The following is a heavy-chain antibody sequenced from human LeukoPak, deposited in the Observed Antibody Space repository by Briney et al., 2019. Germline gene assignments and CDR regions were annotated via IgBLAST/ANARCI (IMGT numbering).Heavy chain of an antibody. CDR1: GFTFSTYE. V-gene: IGHV3-48*03. D-gene: IGHD3-10*02. CDR3: AELGITMIGGV. CDR2: ISSRGSAI. J-gene: IGHJ6*04. Sequence: GGSLRLSCAASGFTFSTYEMNWVRQAPGKGLEWVSYISSRGSAIYYADSVKGRFTISRDNAKNSLYLQMNSLRAEDTAVYYCAELGITMIGGVWGKGTTVTISS.